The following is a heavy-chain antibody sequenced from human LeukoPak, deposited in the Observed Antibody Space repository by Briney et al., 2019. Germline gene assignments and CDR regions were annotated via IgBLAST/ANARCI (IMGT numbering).Heavy chain of an antibody. Sequence: ASVKVSCKASGGTFSSYAISWVRQAPGQGLEWMGRINPNSGGTNYAQKFQGRVTMTRDTSISTAYMELSRLRSDDTAVYYCASLSRYNWNYALGYWGQGTLVTVSS. CDR2: INPNSGGT. V-gene: IGHV1-2*06. CDR3: ASLSRYNWNYALGY. CDR1: GGTFSSYA. D-gene: IGHD1-7*01. J-gene: IGHJ4*02.